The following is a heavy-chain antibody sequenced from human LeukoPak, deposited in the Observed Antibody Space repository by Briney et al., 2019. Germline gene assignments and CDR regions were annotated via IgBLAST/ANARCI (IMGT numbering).Heavy chain of an antibody. V-gene: IGHV4-34*01. Sequence: PSETLSLTCAVYGGSFSGYYWSWIRQPPGKGLEWIGEINHSGSTNYNPSLKSRVTMSVDTSKNQFSLKLSSVTAAEPAVYYCARDGYSSGSWGQGNLVTVSS. CDR1: GGSFSGYY. D-gene: IGHD6-19*01. CDR3: ARDGYSSGS. J-gene: IGHJ4*02. CDR2: INHSGST.